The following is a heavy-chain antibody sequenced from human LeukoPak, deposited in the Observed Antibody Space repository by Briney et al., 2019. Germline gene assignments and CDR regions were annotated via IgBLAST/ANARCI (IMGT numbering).Heavy chain of an antibody. V-gene: IGHV1-18*01. D-gene: IGHD2-2*02. CDR1: GYTFTSYG. Sequence: ASVKVSCKSSGYTFTSYGITWVRQAPEQRLGWMGWIKVYNGNTNYAQKLQGRVTITTDTSTSTAYMELRSLKSDDTAVYYCARDHRKNVVVVPDAIYYYYMDVWGEGTTVTVSS. CDR2: IKVYNGNT. J-gene: IGHJ6*03. CDR3: ARDHRKNVVVVPDAIYYYYMDV.